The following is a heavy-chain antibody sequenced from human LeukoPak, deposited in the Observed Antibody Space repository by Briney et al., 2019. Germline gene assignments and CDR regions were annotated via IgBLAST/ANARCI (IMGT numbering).Heavy chain of an antibody. CDR2: IYYSGST. Sequence: SETLSLTCTVSGGSISSGGYYWSWIRQHPGKGLEWIGYIYYSGSTYYNPSLKSRVTISVDTSKNQFSLKLSSVTAADTAVYYCARQTYYYDSSGPHWFDPWGQGTLVTVSS. CDR3: ARQTYYYDSSGPHWFDP. V-gene: IGHV4-31*03. CDR1: GGSISSGGYY. D-gene: IGHD3-22*01. J-gene: IGHJ5*02.